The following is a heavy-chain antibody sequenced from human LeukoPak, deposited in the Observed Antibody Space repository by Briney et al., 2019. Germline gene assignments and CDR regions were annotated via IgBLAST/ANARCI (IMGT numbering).Heavy chain of an antibody. V-gene: IGHV3-7*01. CDR3: ARDHHDVLTGYYSNYYNYYYMDV. CDR1: GFTFNSYW. D-gene: IGHD3-9*01. CDR2: IKEDGTEK. J-gene: IGHJ6*03. Sequence: GGSLRLSCEASGFTFNSYWMSWVRQAPGKGLEWVANIKEDGTEKYYVDSVRGRFTLSRDNAENSLYLQMSRLRAEDTAVYYCARDHHDVLTGYYSNYYNYYYMDVWGKGTTVTVSS.